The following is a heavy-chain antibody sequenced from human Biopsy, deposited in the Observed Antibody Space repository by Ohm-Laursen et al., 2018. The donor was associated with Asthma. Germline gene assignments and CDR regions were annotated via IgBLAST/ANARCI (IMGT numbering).Heavy chain of an antibody. V-gene: IGHV4-4*01. D-gene: IGHD3-22*01. CDR2: IYHLGNA. CDR1: GGSISVSNW. J-gene: IGHJ4*02. Sequence: TLSLTCDVSGGSISVSNWWSWVRQPPGRGLEWIGQIYHLGNANHNPSLKSRVTMSVDKSKNQFSLKLTSVTAADTAVYFCARRWRSYDSSNYYLDQWGQGTLVTVSS. CDR3: ARRWRSYDSSNYYLDQ.